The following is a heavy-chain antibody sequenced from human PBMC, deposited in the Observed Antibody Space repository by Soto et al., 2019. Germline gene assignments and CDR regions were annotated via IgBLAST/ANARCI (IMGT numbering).Heavy chain of an antibody. CDR3: ARAVLPATAPFDY. V-gene: IGHV4-59*01. Sequence: SETLSLTCIVSGGSISNYYWSWIRQPPGKGLEWIGYIYYSGSTNYNPSLQSRITISVDTSKNQFSLKLSSVTAADTAVYYCARAVLPATAPFDYWGQGTLVTVSS. CDR1: GGSISNYY. CDR2: IYYSGST. J-gene: IGHJ4*02. D-gene: IGHD2-2*01.